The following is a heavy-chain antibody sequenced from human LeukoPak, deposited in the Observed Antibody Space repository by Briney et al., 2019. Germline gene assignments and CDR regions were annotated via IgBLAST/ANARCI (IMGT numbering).Heavy chain of an antibody. CDR1: GFTFNNYW. CDR2: INSDGSSR. V-gene: IGHV3-74*03. CDR3: ARDSPLNYYDSNGFPFYYYYYGMDV. D-gene: IGHD3-22*01. J-gene: IGHJ6*02. Sequence: GGSLRLSCAASGFTFNNYWMHWVRLVPGKGLVWVSRINSDGSSRQYADSGKGRFTISRDNAKNTVYLQMNSLRAEDTAVYYCARDSPLNYYDSNGFPFYYYYYGMDVWGQGTTVTVSS.